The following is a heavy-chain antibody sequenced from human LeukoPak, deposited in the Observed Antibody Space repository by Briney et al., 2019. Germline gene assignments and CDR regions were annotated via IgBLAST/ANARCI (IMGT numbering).Heavy chain of an antibody. Sequence: GGSLRLSCAASGFTFSSYGMHWVRQAPGKGLEWVAVIWYDGSNKYYADSVKGRFTISRDNSKNTLYLQMNSLRAEDTAVYYCARSIAAAGTGLGYWGQGTLVTVSS. J-gene: IGHJ4*02. CDR1: GFTFSSYG. V-gene: IGHV3-33*01. D-gene: IGHD6-13*01. CDR2: IWYDGSNK. CDR3: ARSIAAAGTGLGY.